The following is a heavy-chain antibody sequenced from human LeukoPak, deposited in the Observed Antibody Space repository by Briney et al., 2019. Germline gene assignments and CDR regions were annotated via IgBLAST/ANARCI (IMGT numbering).Heavy chain of an antibody. D-gene: IGHD6-13*01. J-gene: IGHJ6*02. CDR2: IIPIFGTA. CDR3: AREGSSSWSYSYYGMDV. Sequence: SVKVSCKASGGTFSSYAISWVRQAPGQGLEWMGGIIPIFGTANYAQKFQGRVTITADESTSTACMELSSLRSEDTAVYYCAREGSSSWSYSYYGMDVWGQGTTVTVSS. CDR1: GGTFSSYA. V-gene: IGHV1-69*13.